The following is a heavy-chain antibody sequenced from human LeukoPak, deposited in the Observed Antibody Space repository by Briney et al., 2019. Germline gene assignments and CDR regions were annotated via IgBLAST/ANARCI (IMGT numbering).Heavy chain of an antibody. Sequence: ASVKVSCKTSGYTFTSCAMNWVRQAPGQGLEWMGWINTNTGNPTYAQGFTGRFVFSLDTSVSTTYLQISSLKAEDSAVYYCARSVLVRAPPGFDPWGQGTLVTVSS. CDR2: INTNTGNP. D-gene: IGHD3-10*01. V-gene: IGHV7-4-1*02. CDR1: GYTFTSCA. CDR3: ARSVLVRAPPGFDP. J-gene: IGHJ5*02.